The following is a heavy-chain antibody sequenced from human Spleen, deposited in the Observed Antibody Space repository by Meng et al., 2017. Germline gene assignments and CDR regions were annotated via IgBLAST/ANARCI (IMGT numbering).Heavy chain of an antibody. Sequence: GSLRLSCTVSGGSIRNYYWSWIRQPPGKGLEWIGYISYSGSTNYNPSLKSRATMSVDTSRNQFYLILRSVNAADTAVYYCARDKIMMGFDYWGQGTLVTVSS. CDR2: ISYSGST. J-gene: IGHJ4*02. V-gene: IGHV4-59*12. CDR3: ARDKIMMGFDY. CDR1: GGSIRNYY. D-gene: IGHD3-16*01.